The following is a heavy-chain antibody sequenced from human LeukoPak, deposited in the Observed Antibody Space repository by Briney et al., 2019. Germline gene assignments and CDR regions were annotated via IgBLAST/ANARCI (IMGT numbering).Heavy chain of an antibody. J-gene: IGHJ4*02. Sequence: ASVKVSCKASGGTFSSYAISWVRQAPGQGLEWMGGIIPIFGTANYAQKFQGRVTITADESTSTAYMELSSLRSEDTAVYYCARAGCCSSTSCYEDYWGQGTLVTVSS. CDR2: IIPIFGTA. CDR3: ARAGCCSSTSCYEDY. V-gene: IGHV1-69*13. D-gene: IGHD2-2*01. CDR1: GGTFSSYA.